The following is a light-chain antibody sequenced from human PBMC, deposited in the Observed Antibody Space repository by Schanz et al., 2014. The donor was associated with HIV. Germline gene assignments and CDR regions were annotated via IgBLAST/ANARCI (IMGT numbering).Light chain of an antibody. J-gene: IGLJ2*01. CDR2: EVS. CDR1: SSDIGAYNY. CDR3: SSYTTGSTVV. Sequence: QSALTQPPSASGSPGQSVTISCTGTSSDIGAYNYVSWYQQHPGKAPKVKIYEVSKRPSGVPDRFSGSKSGYTASLTISGLQAEDEAEYFCSSYTTGSTVVFGGGTKVTVL. V-gene: IGLV2-8*01.